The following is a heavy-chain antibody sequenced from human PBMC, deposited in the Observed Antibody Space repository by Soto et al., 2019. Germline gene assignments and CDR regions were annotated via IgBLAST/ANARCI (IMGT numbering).Heavy chain of an antibody. Sequence: QVQLVESGGGLVKPGGSQRLSCAASGFTFSDYYMSWIRQAPGKGLEWVSYISSSGATIYYADSVKGRFTISRDNAKNSLYLQMNSLKAADTAVYYCARENRKLGYCSSTSCPFDYWGQGTLVTVSS. J-gene: IGHJ4*02. CDR2: ISSSGATI. CDR1: GFTFSDYY. D-gene: IGHD2-2*01. V-gene: IGHV3-11*01. CDR3: ARENRKLGYCSSTSCPFDY.